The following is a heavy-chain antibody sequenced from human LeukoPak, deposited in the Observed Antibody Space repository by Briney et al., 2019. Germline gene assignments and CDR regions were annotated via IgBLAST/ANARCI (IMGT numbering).Heavy chain of an antibody. CDR3: VKGRDFYFDY. CDR2: IRYDGGKK. CDR1: GFTFSDYG. V-gene: IGHV3-30*02. D-gene: IGHD3/OR15-3a*01. Sequence: GGSLRLSCAASGFTFSDYGMHWVRQAPGKGLEWVTFIRYDGGKKYYADSVKGRFTFSRDNSKNMLYLQMNSLRADDTAIYYCVKGRDFYFDYWGQGTLVTVSS. J-gene: IGHJ4*02.